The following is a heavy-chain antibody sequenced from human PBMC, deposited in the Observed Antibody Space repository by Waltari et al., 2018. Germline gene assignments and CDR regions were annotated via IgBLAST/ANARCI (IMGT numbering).Heavy chain of an antibody. CDR3: ARGRSYYDFWSGYYTGPNWFDP. CDR2: ISAYNGNT. D-gene: IGHD3-3*01. J-gene: IGHJ5*02. V-gene: IGHV1-18*01. CDR1: GYTFTSYG. Sequence: QVQLVQSGAEVKKPGASVKVSCKASGYTFTSYGISWVRQAPGQGLEWMGWISAYNGNTNYAQKLQGRGTMTTDTSTSTAYMELRSLRSDDTAVYYCARGRSYYDFWSGYYTGPNWFDPWGQGTLVTVSS.